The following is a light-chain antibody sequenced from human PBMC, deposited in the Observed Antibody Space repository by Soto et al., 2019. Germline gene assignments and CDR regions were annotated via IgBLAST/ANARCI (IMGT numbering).Light chain of an antibody. Sequence: QSVLTQPASVSGSPGQSITISCTGNSSDVGGYNYVSWYQQHPGKAPKLMIFEVSSRPSGVSYRFSGSKSGNTASLTISGLQAEDEADYYCSSYTSSSTLYVFGSGA. CDR1: SSDVGGYNY. V-gene: IGLV2-14*01. J-gene: IGLJ1*01. CDR3: SSYTSSSTLYV. CDR2: EVS.